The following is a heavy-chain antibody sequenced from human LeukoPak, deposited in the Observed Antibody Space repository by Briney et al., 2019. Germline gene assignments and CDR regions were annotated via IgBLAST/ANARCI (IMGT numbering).Heavy chain of an antibody. D-gene: IGHD4-23*01. Sequence: SVKVSCKASGGTFSSYAISWVRQAPGQGLEWMGGIIPIFGTANYAQKFQGRVPITADESTSTAYMELSSLRSEDTAVYYCARDPLSYGGNSDAFDIWGQGTMVTVSS. J-gene: IGHJ3*02. CDR1: GGTFSSYA. V-gene: IGHV1-69*13. CDR2: IIPIFGTA. CDR3: ARDPLSYGGNSDAFDI.